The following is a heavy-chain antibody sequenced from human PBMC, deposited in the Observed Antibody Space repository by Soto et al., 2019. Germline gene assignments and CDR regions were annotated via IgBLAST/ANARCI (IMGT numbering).Heavy chain of an antibody. V-gene: IGHV1-18*01. CDR1: GYTFTSYG. CDR3: ARDLHDYIWGSYRLAYYYYMDV. D-gene: IGHD3-16*02. CDR2: ISAYNGNT. Sequence: QVQLVQSGAEVKKPGASVKVSCKASGYTFTSYGISWVRQAPGQGLEWMGWISAYNGNTNYAQKLQGRVTMTTDTSTRTAYMELRSLRSDDTAVYYCARDLHDYIWGSYRLAYYYYMDVWGKGTTVTVSS. J-gene: IGHJ6*03.